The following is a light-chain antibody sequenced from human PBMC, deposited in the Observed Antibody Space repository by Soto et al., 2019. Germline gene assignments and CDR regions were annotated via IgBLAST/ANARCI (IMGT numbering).Light chain of an antibody. J-gene: IGKJ4*01. V-gene: IGKV3-11*01. Sequence: DIVLTQSPATLSLSPGDRATLSCRASQSVSTYLAWYQQKPGQAPRLLIYDASTRAAGIPARFSGSGSETDFSLTITSLEPEDFAVYYCHQRSDWPSTFGGGTKVDIK. CDR1: QSVSTY. CDR2: DAS. CDR3: HQRSDWPST.